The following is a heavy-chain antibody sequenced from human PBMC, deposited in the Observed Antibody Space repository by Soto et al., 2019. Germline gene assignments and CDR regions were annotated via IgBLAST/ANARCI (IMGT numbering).Heavy chain of an antibody. V-gene: IGHV3-11*06. Sequence: GGSLRLSCAASGFTFSDYYMSWIRQAPGKGLEWVSYISSSSSYTNYADSVKGRFTISRDNAKNSLYLQMNSLRAEDTAVYYCARVFPWYYDYVWGSYRPNWFDPWGQGTLVTVSS. CDR3: ARVFPWYYDYVWGSYRPNWFDP. J-gene: IGHJ5*02. CDR2: ISSSSSYT. CDR1: GFTFSDYY. D-gene: IGHD3-16*02.